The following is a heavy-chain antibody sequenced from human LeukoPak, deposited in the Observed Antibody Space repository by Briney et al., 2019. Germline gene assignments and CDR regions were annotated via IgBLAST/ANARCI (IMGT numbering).Heavy chain of an antibody. CDR2: ISSSSSYI. D-gene: IGHD3-10*01. CDR1: GFTFSSYS. CDR3: ARDFYGSGENAFDI. J-gene: IGHJ3*02. V-gene: IGHV3-21*01. Sequence: GGSLRLSCAASGFTFSSYSMNWVRQAPGKGLEWVSSISSSSSYIYYADSVKGRFTISRDNAKNSLYLQMNSLRAEDTAVYCCARDFYGSGENAFDIWGQGTMVTVSS.